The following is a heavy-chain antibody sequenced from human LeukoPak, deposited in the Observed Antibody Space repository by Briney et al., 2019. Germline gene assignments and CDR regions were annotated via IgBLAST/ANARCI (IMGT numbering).Heavy chain of an antibody. V-gene: IGHV1-69*13. CDR3: ARATGRCGGDCYAFDY. CDR1: GGTFSSYA. CDR2: IIPIFGTA. D-gene: IGHD2-21*02. Sequence: SVKVSCKASGGTFSSYAISWVRQAPGQGLEWMRGIIPIFGTANYAQKFQGRVTITADESTSTAYMELSSLRSEDTAVYYCARATGRCGGDCYAFDYWAREPWSPSPQ. J-gene: IGHJ4*02.